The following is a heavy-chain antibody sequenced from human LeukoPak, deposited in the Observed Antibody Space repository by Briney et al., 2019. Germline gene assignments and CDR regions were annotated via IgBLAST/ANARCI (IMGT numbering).Heavy chain of an antibody. J-gene: IGHJ4*02. Sequence: PSETLSLTCTVSGGSISSSSYYWGWIRQPPGKGLEGIGIIYYSGSIYYNPSLKSRVTISVDTSKNQFSLKLSSVTAADTAVYYCARDRIRRQYKYYGSGSYYRFFDYWGQGTLVTVSS. CDR2: IYYSGSI. D-gene: IGHD3-10*01. CDR1: GGSISSSSYY. CDR3: ARDRIRRQYKYYGSGSYYRFFDY. V-gene: IGHV4-39*07.